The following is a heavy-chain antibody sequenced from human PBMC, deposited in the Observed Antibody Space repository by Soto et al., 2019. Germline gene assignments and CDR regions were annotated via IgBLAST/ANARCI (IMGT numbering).Heavy chain of an antibody. Sequence: GGSLRLSCAASGFTFSSYGMHWVRQAPGKGLEWVAVISYDGSNKYYADSVKGRFTISRDNSKNTLYLQMNSLRAEDTAVYYCARPLNRYGDLFDYWGQGTLVTVSS. CDR1: GFTFSSYG. D-gene: IGHD4-17*01. CDR3: ARPLNRYGDLFDY. CDR2: ISYDGSNK. V-gene: IGHV3-30*03. J-gene: IGHJ4*02.